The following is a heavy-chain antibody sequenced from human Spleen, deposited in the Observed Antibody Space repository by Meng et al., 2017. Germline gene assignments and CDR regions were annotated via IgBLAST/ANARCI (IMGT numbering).Heavy chain of an antibody. CDR1: GGTFSSYA. Sequence: SVKVSCKASGGTFSSYAISWVRQAPGQGLEWMGGIIPIFGTANYAQKFQGRVTMTTDTSTSTAYMELRSLRSDDTAVYYCARRIAVAGHLDYWGQGTLVTVSS. CDR3: ARRIAVAGHLDY. V-gene: IGHV1-69*05. J-gene: IGHJ4*02. D-gene: IGHD6-19*01. CDR2: IIPIFGTA.